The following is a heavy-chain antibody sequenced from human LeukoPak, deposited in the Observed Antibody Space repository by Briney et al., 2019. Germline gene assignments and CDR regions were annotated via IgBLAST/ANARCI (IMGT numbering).Heavy chain of an antibody. CDR1: EFTFSTFW. CDR3: TGDMGYSGSYYQY. V-gene: IGHV3-7*01. D-gene: IGHD1-26*01. Sequence: GGSLRLSCAASEFTFSTFWMSWVRQAPGKGLEWVANINQHGNDKYYVDSVKGRFTISRDNARNSLYLQMTSLRVEDTAMYYCTGDMGYSGSYYQYWGQGALVTVSS. J-gene: IGHJ4*02. CDR2: INQHGNDK.